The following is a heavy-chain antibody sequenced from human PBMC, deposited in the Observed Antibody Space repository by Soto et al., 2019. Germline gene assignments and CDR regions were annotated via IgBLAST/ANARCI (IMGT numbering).Heavy chain of an antibody. Sequence: PGGSLRLSCAASGFPFSSYWMSWVRQAPGKGLEWVANIKQDGSEKYYVDSVKGRFTISRDNAKNSLYLQMNSLRAEDTAVYYCARGIVVVVAAPYYYMDVWGKGTTVTVSS. J-gene: IGHJ6*03. D-gene: IGHD2-15*01. CDR2: IKQDGSEK. V-gene: IGHV3-7*01. CDR1: GFPFSSYW. CDR3: ARGIVVVVAAPYYYMDV.